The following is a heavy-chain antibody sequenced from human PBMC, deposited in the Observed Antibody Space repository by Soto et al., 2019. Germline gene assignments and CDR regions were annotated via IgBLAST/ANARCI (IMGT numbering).Heavy chain of an antibody. D-gene: IGHD3-3*01. CDR1: GYPFTRYS. V-gene: IGHV1-18*04. CDR3: ARPSLTILGAPYGMDV. Sequence: ASVKVSCKASGYPFTRYSIRWVRQAPGQGLEWMGWISGYNGDTEYSKNFQGRLTMTIDTSTTTASMELRSLRSDDTAVYYCARPSLTILGAPYGMDVWGQGTSVTVSS. CDR2: ISGYNGDT. J-gene: IGHJ6*02.